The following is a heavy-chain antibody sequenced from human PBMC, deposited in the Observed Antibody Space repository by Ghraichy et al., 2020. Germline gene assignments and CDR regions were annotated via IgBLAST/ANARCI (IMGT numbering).Heavy chain of an antibody. J-gene: IGHJ2*01. CDR2: INPNSGAT. V-gene: IGHV1-2*06. CDR3: ASPQLGGSYWYFDL. Sequence: ASVKVSCKASGYTFIGYYMNWVRQAPGQGLEWMGRINPNSGATNYAQNFQGRVTMTRDTSISTAYMELSRLRSDDTAVYYCASPQLGGSYWYFDLWGRGTLVTVSS. D-gene: IGHD7-27*01. CDR1: GYTFIGYY.